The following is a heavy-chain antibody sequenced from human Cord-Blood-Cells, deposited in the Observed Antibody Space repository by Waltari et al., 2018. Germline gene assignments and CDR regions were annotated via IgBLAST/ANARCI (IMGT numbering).Heavy chain of an antibody. V-gene: IGHV4-39*01. Sequence: QLQLQESGPGLVKPSETLSLTCTVSGGSISSSSYYWGCIRQPPGKGLGWIGSIYYSGSTYYSPCFKSRDTISVDTSKNQFSLKLSSVTAADTAVYYCATYGDYFAFDIWGQGTMVTVSS. CDR2: IYYSGST. CDR3: ATYGDYFAFDI. J-gene: IGHJ3*02. D-gene: IGHD4-17*01. CDR1: GGSISSSSYY.